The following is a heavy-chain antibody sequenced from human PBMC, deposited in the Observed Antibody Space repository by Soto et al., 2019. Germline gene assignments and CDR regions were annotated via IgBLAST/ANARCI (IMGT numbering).Heavy chain of an antibody. J-gene: IGHJ6*01. CDR2: LSYDGSNK. Sequence: GGSLRLSCAASGFTFSIYAMDWVRQAPGKGLDSPAVLSYDGSNKYYADSVKGRFTISRDNSKNTLYLQMNSLRAEDTAVYYCARDRIMITFGGVIGYYYGMDVWGQGTTVTVSS. D-gene: IGHD3-16*02. CDR1: GFTFSIYA. CDR3: ARDRIMITFGGVIGYYYGMDV. V-gene: IGHV3-30-3*01.